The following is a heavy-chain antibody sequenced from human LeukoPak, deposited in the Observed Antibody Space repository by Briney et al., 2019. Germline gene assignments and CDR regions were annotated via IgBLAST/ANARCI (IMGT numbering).Heavy chain of an antibody. D-gene: IGHD3-10*01. CDR1: GGSISSGSYY. Sequence: SETLSLTCTVSGGSISSGSYYWSWIRQPAGKGLEWIGRIYTSGSTNYNPSLKSRVTISVDTSKNQFSLKLTSVTAADTAVYYCARPLVTLVRGVIRRDSAFDIWGQGTMVTVSS. V-gene: IGHV4-61*02. CDR2: IYTSGST. J-gene: IGHJ3*02. CDR3: ARPLVTLVRGVIRRDSAFDI.